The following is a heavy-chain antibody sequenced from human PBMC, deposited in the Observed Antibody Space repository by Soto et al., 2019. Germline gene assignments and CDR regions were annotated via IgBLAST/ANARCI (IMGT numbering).Heavy chain of an antibody. CDR2: INPSGGST. D-gene: IGHD4-17*01. J-gene: IGHJ4*02. CDR3: AREGVTTYYFDY. CDR1: GYTFNSYY. V-gene: IGHV1-46*02. Sequence: ASVKVSCKASGYTFNSYYMHWVRQAPGQGLEWMGIINPSGGSTSYAQKFQGRVTMTRDTSTSTVYMELSSLRSEDTAVYYCAREGVTTYYFDYWGQGTLVTVSS.